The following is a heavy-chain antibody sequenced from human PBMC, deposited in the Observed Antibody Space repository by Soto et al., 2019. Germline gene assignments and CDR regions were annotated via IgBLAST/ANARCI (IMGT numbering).Heavy chain of an antibody. Sequence: SETLSLTCTVSGGSISDDTYYWGWIRQPPGKGLEWIGSIYYSGTSSYNPSLESRVTMSVDTSKKQLSLRLRSVTATDTAVYYCARFYFTGPASAPLDPRAQGTLVTVSS. V-gene: IGHV4-39*01. CDR2: IYYSGTS. D-gene: IGHD2-8*02. CDR1: GGSISDDTYY. CDR3: ARFYFTGPASAPLDP. J-gene: IGHJ5*02.